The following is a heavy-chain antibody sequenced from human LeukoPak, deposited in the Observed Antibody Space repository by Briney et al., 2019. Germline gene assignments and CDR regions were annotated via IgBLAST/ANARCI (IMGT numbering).Heavy chain of an antibody. CDR3: AREVQERIAVAAPGWFDP. CDR1: GFTFSSYA. D-gene: IGHD6-19*01. V-gene: IGHV3-23*01. Sequence: GGSLRLSCAAFGFTFSSYAMSWVRQAPGKGLEWVSAISGSGGSTYYADSVKGRFTISRDNSKNTLYLQMNSLRAEDTAVYYCAREVQERIAVAAPGWFDPWGQGTLATVSS. CDR2: ISGSGGST. J-gene: IGHJ5*02.